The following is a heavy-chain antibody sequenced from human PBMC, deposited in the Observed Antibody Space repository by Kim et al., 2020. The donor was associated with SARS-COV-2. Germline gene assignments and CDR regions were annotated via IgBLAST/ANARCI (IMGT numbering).Heavy chain of an antibody. CDR3: AKGGGSYRSFFFDY. CDR1: GFTFSSYG. J-gene: IGHJ4*02. V-gene: IGHV3-33*06. D-gene: IGHD1-26*01. Sequence: GGSLRLSSAASGFTFSSYGMHWVRQAPGKGLEWVAVIWYDGSNKYYADSVKGRFTISRDNSKNTLYLQMNSLRAEDTAVYYCAKGGGSYRSFFFDYWGQG. CDR2: IWYDGSNK.